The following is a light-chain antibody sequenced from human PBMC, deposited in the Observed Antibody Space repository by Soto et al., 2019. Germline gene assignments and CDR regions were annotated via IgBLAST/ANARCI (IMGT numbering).Light chain of an antibody. J-gene: IGKJ1*01. CDR2: DAS. Sequence: EIVMTQSPATLSASPGESATLSCRASQSVSINLAWYHQKPGQAPRLLIYDASTRASGITARFSGSGSGTEFTLTISRLQSENFAVYYCQQYSHWPQTFGQGTRVEIK. CDR3: QQYSHWPQT. V-gene: IGKV3-15*01. CDR1: QSVSIN.